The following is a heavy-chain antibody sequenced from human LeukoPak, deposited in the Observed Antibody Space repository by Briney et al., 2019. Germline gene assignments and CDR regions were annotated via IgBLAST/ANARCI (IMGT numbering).Heavy chain of an antibody. CDR2: TSDSGDDT. J-gene: IGHJ4*02. Sequence: GGSLRLSCAASGFTFNSYAMNWVRQAPGKGLEWVSATSDSGDDTYYADSMKGRFTISRDNSKNTLYLQMNSLRAEDTAVYYCAKAYGASKYYFDYWGQGTLVTVSS. CDR3: AKAYGASKYYFDY. CDR1: GFTFNSYA. V-gene: IGHV3-23*01. D-gene: IGHD4/OR15-4a*01.